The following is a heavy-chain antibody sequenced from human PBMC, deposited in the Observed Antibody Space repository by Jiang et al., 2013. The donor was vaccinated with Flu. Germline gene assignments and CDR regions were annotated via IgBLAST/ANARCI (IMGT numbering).Heavy chain of an antibody. CDR2: ISGFNADT. J-gene: IGHJ6*02. D-gene: IGHD6-13*01. CDR1: GYTFTSYG. CDR3: ARDHHSIAASRGGMDV. Sequence: SCKASGYTFTSYGISWVRQAPGQGLEWTGWISGFNADTKYAQKLQGRVTMTTDTSTSTAYMELRSLRSDDTAVYYCARDHHSIAASRGGMDVWGQGTTVTVSS. V-gene: IGHV1-18*01.